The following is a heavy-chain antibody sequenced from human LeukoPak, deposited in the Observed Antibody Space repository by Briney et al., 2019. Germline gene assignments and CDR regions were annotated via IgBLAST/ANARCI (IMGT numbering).Heavy chain of an antibody. CDR2: IYPDDSNT. CDR1: GYNFPIYW. V-gene: IGHV5-51*01. J-gene: IGHJ6*03. CDR3: ARQGAAGKYSYYYMDV. Sequence: GESLKISCQGSGYNFPIYWIGWVRQMPGQGLEWMGIIYPDDSNTIYGPSFQGQVTISADKSINTAYLEWSSLKASDTAIYYCARQGAAGKYSYYYMDVWGKGTTVPVSS. D-gene: IGHD6-13*01.